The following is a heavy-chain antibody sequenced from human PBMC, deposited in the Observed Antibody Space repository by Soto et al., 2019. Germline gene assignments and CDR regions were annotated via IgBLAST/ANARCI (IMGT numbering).Heavy chain of an antibody. D-gene: IGHD3-10*02. Sequence: QVQLVQSGAEVRQPGASVKVSCKASGYIFNTYGISWVRQAPGQGLEWMGWISTYNGYTKYPQNLQARITMTTDTSTATAYMELRSLRSDDTAVYYCARGSLVPVPNWFDPWGQGTLVTVSS. CDR1: GYIFNTYG. CDR2: ISTYNGYT. J-gene: IGHJ5*02. CDR3: ARGSLVPVPNWFDP. V-gene: IGHV1-18*01.